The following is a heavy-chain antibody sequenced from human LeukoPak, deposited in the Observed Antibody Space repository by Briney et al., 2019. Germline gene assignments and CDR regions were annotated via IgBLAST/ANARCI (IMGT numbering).Heavy chain of an antibody. D-gene: IGHD2-2*01. CDR3: AKDQGYCSSSSCYLDWYFDL. J-gene: IGHJ2*01. CDR1: GFSFSNYG. CDR2: IRFDGSNK. Sequence: PGGSLRLSCAASGFSFSNYGMHWVRQAPGKGLEWVAFIRFDGSNKYYADSVKGRFTISRDNSKNTLYLQMNSLRAEDTAVYYCAKDQGYCSSSSCYLDWYFDLWGRGTLVTVSS. V-gene: IGHV3-30*02.